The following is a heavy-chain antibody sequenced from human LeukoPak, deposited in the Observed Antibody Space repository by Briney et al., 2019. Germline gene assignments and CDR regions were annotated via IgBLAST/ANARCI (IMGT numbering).Heavy chain of an antibody. Sequence: GGSLRLSCAASGFTFSSYAMSWVRQAPGKGLEWVSAINGNGVSTYYADSAKGRFTISRDNSKKTLYLQMNSLRAEDTAVYYCAKAHGYFRMYYFDYWGQGTLVTVSS. CDR2: INGNGVST. CDR3: AKAHGYFRMYYFDY. V-gene: IGHV3-23*01. J-gene: IGHJ4*02. D-gene: IGHD3-22*01. CDR1: GFTFSSYA.